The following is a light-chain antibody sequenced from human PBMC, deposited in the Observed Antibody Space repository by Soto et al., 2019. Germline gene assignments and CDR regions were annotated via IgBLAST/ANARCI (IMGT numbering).Light chain of an antibody. J-gene: IGLJ2*01. Sequence: QSVLTQPPSVSGAPGQRVTISCTGSSSNIGAGYDVHWYQQLPGTAPKLLIYGNSNRPSGVPDRFSGSKSGTSASLAITGLQDEDEADYYCQSYDSSLSGQGVFGGGTQLTVL. V-gene: IGLV1-40*01. CDR1: SSNIGAGYD. CDR2: GNS. CDR3: QSYDSSLSGQGV.